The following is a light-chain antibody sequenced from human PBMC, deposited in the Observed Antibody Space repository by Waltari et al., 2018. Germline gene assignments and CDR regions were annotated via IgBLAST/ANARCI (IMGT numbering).Light chain of an antibody. V-gene: IGKV4-1*01. CDR3: QQYYSTPLT. Sequence: DIVMTQSPDSLAVSLGERATINCKSSQSVLYSSNNKNYLAWYQQKTGQPHKLLIYWASTREAGVPDRFSGSWSGTDFTLTISSLQAEDVAVYYCQQYYSTPLTFGGGTKVEIK. J-gene: IGKJ4*01. CDR2: WAS. CDR1: QSVLYSSNNKNY.